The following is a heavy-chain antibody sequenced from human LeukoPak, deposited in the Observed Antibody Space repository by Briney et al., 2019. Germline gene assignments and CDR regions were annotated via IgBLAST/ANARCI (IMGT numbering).Heavy chain of an antibody. CDR2: ISNSSSYI. V-gene: IGHV3-21*01. J-gene: IGHJ3*02. Sequence: GGSLRLSCAASGFTFSSYSMNWVRQAPGKGLEWVSSISNSSSYIYYADSVKGRFTISRDNAKNSLYLQMNSLRAEDTAVYYCARGGWIDAFDIWGQGTMVTVSS. CDR3: ARGGWIDAFDI. CDR1: GFTFSSYS. D-gene: IGHD6-19*01.